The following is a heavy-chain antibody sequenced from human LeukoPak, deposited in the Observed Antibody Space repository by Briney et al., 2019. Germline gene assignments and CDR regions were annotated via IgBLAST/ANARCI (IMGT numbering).Heavy chain of an antibody. D-gene: IGHD3-10*01. Sequence: GSLRLSCAASGFPFSSHAMGWVRQAPGKGLEWVSAISGSGGSTYYADSVKGRFTISRDNSKNTLYLQMNSLRAEDTAVYYCAKGGVRGPYYFDYWGQGTLVTVSS. CDR3: AKGGVRGPYYFDY. J-gene: IGHJ4*02. CDR1: GFPFSSHA. CDR2: ISGSGGST. V-gene: IGHV3-23*01.